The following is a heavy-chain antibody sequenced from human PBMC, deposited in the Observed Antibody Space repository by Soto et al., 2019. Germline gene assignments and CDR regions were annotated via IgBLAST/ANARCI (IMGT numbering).Heavy chain of an antibody. CDR3: AGVRDTSLGVWFVL. D-gene: IGHD5-18*01. CDR2: IHPPDSDT. CDR1: RYSFSSYW. Sequence: GDSLKISCKGSRYSFSSYWIAWVRQMPGKGLEWMGVIHPPDSDTRYSPSFQGQVTISVDKSMNTAYLQWSSLKASDTAIYYCAGVRDTSLGVWFVLWGQGALITVSS. V-gene: IGHV5-51*01. J-gene: IGHJ5*02.